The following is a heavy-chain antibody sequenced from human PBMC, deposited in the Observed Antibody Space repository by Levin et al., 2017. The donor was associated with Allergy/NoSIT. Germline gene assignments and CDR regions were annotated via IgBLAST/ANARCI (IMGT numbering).Heavy chain of an antibody. V-gene: IGHV3-23*01. J-gene: IGHJ4*02. CDR3: ATGYSSSYYSFVY. Sequence: GGSLRLSCGVSGLTFSSNGMTCVRQAPGKGLEWVSSISRTGSRTYYADSVKGRFTISRDNSKNTLSLHMNSLRSEDTAVYHCATGYSSSYYSFVYWGQGILVTVSS. D-gene: IGHD1-26*01. CDR2: ISRTGSRT. CDR1: GLTFSSNG.